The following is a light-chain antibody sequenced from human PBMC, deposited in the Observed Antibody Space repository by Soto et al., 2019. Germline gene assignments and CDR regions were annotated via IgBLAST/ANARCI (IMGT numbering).Light chain of an antibody. J-gene: IGLJ1*01. CDR1: SSNIGGNS. CDR3: SLYTSENTYV. V-gene: IGLV1-51*01. CDR2: DDD. Sequence: QSVMTQPPSVSAAPGQRVTISCSGSSSNIGGNSVSWYQQLPGTAPKLLIYDDDKRPSGIPDRFSGSKSGTSATLGISGLQAADEADYYCSLYTSENTYVFGTGTKVTVL.